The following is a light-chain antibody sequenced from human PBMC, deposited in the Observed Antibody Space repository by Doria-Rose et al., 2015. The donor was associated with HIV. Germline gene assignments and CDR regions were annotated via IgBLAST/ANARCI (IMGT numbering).Light chain of an antibody. Sequence: TQSPESLGMSLGERATLNCKSNQSLLYTSKNYLAWYQQDPGQPPKLLIYWASTRQSGVPARFSGSGSGTDFTLTNSSLEAEDVAVYYCQQHYDTPSFGPGTTVDIK. J-gene: IGKJ3*01. CDR2: WAS. CDR3: QQHYDTPS. CDR1: QSLLYTSKNY. V-gene: IGKV4-1*01.